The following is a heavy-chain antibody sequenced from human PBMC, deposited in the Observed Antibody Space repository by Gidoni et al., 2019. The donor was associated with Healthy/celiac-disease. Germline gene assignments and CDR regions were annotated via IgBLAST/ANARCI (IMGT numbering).Heavy chain of an antibody. J-gene: IGHJ5*02. D-gene: IGHD4-17*01. CDR3: ARVRINRSDYGDYNTNWFDP. V-gene: IGHV4-30-4*01. CDR1: GGSIRRGAYY. Sequence: QVQLQESGPGLVKPSQTLSLTCTVPGGSIRRGAYYWSWIRQPPGKGLEWIGYIYDSGSTYYNPALKSRVTISVDTSKNQFSLKLSSVTAADTAVYYCARVRINRSDYGDYNTNWFDPWGQGTLVTVSS. CDR2: IYDSGST.